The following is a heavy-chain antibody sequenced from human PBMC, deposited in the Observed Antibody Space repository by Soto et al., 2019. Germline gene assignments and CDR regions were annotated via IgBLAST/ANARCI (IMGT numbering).Heavy chain of an antibody. CDR2: IWYDGSNK. CDR3: ARDWGYGDYEAGMDV. D-gene: IGHD4-17*01. Sequence: QVQLVESGGGVVQPGRSLRLSCAASGFTFSSYGMHWVRQAPGKGLEWVAVIWYDGSNKYYADSVKGRFTISRDNSKNTLYLQMNSLRAEDTAVYYCARDWGYGDYEAGMDVWGQGTTVTVSS. V-gene: IGHV3-33*01. J-gene: IGHJ6*02. CDR1: GFTFSSYG.